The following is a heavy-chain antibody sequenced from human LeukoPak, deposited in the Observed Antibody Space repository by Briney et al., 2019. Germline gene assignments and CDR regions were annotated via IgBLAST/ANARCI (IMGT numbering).Heavy chain of an antibody. CDR3: ARDRESAAAGFDP. CDR1: GGSISSGDYY. Sequence: SETLSLTCTVSGGSISSGDYYWSWIRQPPGKGLEWIGYIYYSGSTYYNPSLKSRVTISVDTSKNQFSLKLSSVTAADTAVYYCARDRESAAAGFDPWGQGTLVTVSS. D-gene: IGHD6-13*01. CDR2: IYYSGST. V-gene: IGHV4-30-4*01. J-gene: IGHJ5*02.